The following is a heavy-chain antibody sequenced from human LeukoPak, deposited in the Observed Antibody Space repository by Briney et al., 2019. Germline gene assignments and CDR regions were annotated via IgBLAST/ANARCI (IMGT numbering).Heavy chain of an antibody. J-gene: IGHJ6*02. V-gene: IGHV5-51*01. D-gene: IGHD3-22*01. CDR2: IYPGDSDT. Sequence: GESLKISCKGSGYSFTSYWIGWVRQMPGKGLEWMGIIYPGDSDTRYSPSFQGQVTISADKSISTAYLRWSSLKASDTAMYYCARVGNYYDSSGYYYYYYGMDVWGQGTTVTVSS. CDR3: ARVGNYYDSSGYYYYYYGMDV. CDR1: GYSFTSYW.